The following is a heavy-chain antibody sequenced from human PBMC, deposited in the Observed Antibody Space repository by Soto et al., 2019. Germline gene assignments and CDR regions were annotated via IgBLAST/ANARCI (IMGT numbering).Heavy chain of an antibody. V-gene: IGHV1-18*01. J-gene: IGHJ6*02. D-gene: IGHD3-10*01. CDR2: ISAYNGNT. CDR3: EWNYYGSGAVALAYYGMDV. CDR1: GYTFTSYG. Sequence: ASVKVSCKASGYTFTSYGISWVRQAPGQGLEWMGWISAYNGNTNYAQKLQGRVTMTTDTSTSTAYMELRSLRSDDTAVYYCEWNYYGSGAVALAYYGMDVCGQATTVTVSS.